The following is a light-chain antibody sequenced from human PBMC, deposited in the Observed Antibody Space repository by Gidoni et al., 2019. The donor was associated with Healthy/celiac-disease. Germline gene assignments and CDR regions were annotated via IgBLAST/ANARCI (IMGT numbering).Light chain of an antibody. CDR1: QSVSSN. V-gene: IGKV3-15*01. Sequence: EIVLTQSQATLSVSPGERATLSCMASQSVSSNLAWYQQKPGQAPRLLIYGASTRATGSPARFSGSGSGTEFTLTISSLQSEDFAVYYCQQYNNWPPWTFXQXTKVEIK. J-gene: IGKJ1*01. CDR3: QQYNNWPPWT. CDR2: GAS.